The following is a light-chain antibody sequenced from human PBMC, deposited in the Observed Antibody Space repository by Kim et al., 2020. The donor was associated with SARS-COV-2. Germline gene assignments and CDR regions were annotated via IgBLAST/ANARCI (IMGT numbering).Light chain of an antibody. J-gene: IGLJ2*01. CDR2: GKN. CDR3: NSRDSSGNHVV. CDR1: RLRSYY. Sequence: AXGTTVRTKCPGDRLRSYYASWCQQKPGRAPVLVIYGKNNRPSGIPDRFSGSSSGNTASLTITGAQAEDEADYYCNSRDSSGNHVVFGGGTQLTVL. V-gene: IGLV3-19*01.